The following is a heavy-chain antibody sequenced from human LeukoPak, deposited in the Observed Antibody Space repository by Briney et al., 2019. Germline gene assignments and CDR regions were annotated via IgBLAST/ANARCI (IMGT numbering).Heavy chain of an antibody. CDR2: TRSKAYGGTT. D-gene: IGHD6-19*01. Sequence: PGGSLRLSCAASGFTFSSYGMHWVRQAPGKGLEWVSFTRSKAYGGTTQYAASVKGRFTISRDDSKNIAYLQMNSLKTEDTAVYYCGSGSGWYSPDYWGQGTLVTVSS. J-gene: IGHJ4*02. CDR3: GSGSGWYSPDY. CDR1: GFTFSSYG. V-gene: IGHV3-49*04.